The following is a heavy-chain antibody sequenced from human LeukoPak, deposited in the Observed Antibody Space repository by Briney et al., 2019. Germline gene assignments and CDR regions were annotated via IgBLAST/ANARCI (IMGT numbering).Heavy chain of an antibody. Sequence: PSETLSLTCTVSGGSISSYYWSWIRQPPGKGLEWIGYIYYSGSTNYNPSLKSRVTISVDTSKNQFSLKLNSVTAADTAVYYCARETQGFLDIWGQGTMVTFSS. CDR1: GGSISSYY. D-gene: IGHD2-15*01. CDR3: ARETQGFLDI. J-gene: IGHJ3*02. CDR2: IYYSGST. V-gene: IGHV4-59*01.